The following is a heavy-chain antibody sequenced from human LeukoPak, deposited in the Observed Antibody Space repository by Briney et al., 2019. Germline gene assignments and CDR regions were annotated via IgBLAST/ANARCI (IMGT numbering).Heavy chain of an antibody. Sequence: GGCLRLSCAASGFTFSSYSMNWVRQAPGKGLEWVSYISSSSSTIYYADSVKGRFTISRDNAKNSLYLQMNSLRAEDTAVYYCARSGYYYYMDVWGKGTTVTVSS. CDR1: GFTFSSYS. CDR2: ISSSSSTI. D-gene: IGHD3-10*01. V-gene: IGHV3-48*04. CDR3: ARSGYYYYMDV. J-gene: IGHJ6*03.